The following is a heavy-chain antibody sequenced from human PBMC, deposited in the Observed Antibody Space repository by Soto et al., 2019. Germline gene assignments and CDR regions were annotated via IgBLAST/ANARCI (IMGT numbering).Heavy chain of an antibody. CDR2: IYYSGST. CDR1: GGSISSYY. Sequence: SETLSLTCTVSGGSISSYYWSWIRQPPGKGLEWIGYIYYSGSTNYNPSLKSRVTISVDTSKNQFSLKLSSVTAADTAVYYCARGDLNWKNYYYYYMDVWGKGTTVTVSS. CDR3: ARGDLNWKNYYYYYMDV. D-gene: IGHD1-1*01. J-gene: IGHJ6*03. V-gene: IGHV4-59*01.